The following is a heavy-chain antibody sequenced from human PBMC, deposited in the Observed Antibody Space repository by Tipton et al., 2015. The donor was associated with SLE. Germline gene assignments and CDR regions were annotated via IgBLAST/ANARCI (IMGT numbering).Heavy chain of an antibody. D-gene: IGHD3-16*01. CDR2: IYYSGST. CDR3: VGFGPDAYYYYYMDV. J-gene: IGHJ6*03. Sequence: TLSLTCTVSGDSISSSSYYWGWIRQPPGKGLGWIGSIYYSGSTYYNPSLKSRVTISVDTSKNQFSLKLSSVTAADTAVYYCVGFGPDAYYYYYMDVWGKGTTVTVSS. CDR1: GDSISSSSYY. V-gene: IGHV4-39*01.